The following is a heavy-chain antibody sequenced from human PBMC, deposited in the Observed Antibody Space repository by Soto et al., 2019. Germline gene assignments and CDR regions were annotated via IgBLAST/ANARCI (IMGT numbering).Heavy chain of an antibody. D-gene: IGHD4-17*01. CDR1: GGSLSSYY. J-gene: IGHJ4*01. V-gene: IGHV4-59*01. CDR3: ARGFGDSAYYFDS. Sequence: SETLSLTCTVSGGSLSSYYWSWIRQPPGKGLEYIGYIYYTGSTGYNPSLKSRVTISVDTSKNQFSLKLSSVTTADTAVYYCARGFGDSAYYFDSWGHGALVTVSS. CDR2: IYYTGST.